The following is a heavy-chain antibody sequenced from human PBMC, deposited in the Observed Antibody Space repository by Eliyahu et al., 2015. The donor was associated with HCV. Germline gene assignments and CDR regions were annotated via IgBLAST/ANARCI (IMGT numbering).Heavy chain of an antibody. Sequence: QVQLQESGPGLVKPSETLSLTCXVSGXXXTXYSWSWIRQPQGKGLEWIGYIHYSGSXNYNPSLKSRVTISVDTSKNQFSLNLTSVTAADTAMYYCASGGGGIAVTGTGGWFDPWGQGTLVTVSS. CDR3: ASGGGGIAVTGTGGWFDP. J-gene: IGHJ5*02. V-gene: IGHV4-59*01. D-gene: IGHD6-19*01. CDR2: IHYSGSX. CDR1: GXXXTXYS.